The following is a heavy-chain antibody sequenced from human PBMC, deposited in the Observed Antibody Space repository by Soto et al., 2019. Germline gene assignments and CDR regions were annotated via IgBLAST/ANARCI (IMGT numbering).Heavy chain of an antibody. J-gene: IGHJ4*02. D-gene: IGHD5-12*01. CDR3: AKDSVDVVATGRGDFVS. V-gene: IGHV3-23*01. CDR2: LTGRGGNT. Sequence: EVQLLQSGGGVVQPGGSLRLSCAASGFTFTYHAMSWVRQAPGKGLEWVSGLTGRGGNTFYADSVKGRFTISRDHTKNILYLEMNHLRAEDTALYFCAKDSVDVVATGRGDFVSWGQGTLVTVSP. CDR1: GFTFTYHA.